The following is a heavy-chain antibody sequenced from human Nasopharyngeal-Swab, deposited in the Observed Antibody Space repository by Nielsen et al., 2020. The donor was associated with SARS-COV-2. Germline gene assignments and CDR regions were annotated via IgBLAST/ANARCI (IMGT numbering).Heavy chain of an antibody. V-gene: IGHV1-69*13. CDR1: GGTFSSYA. CDR2: IIPIFGTA. Sequence: SVKVSCKASGGTFSSYAISWVRQAPGQGLKWMGGIIPIFGTANYAQKFQGRVTITADESTSTAYMELSSLRSEDTAVYYCARDGTTSQTSYYYYGMDVWGQGTTVTVSS. J-gene: IGHJ6*02. D-gene: IGHD4-17*01. CDR3: ARDGTTSQTSYYYYGMDV.